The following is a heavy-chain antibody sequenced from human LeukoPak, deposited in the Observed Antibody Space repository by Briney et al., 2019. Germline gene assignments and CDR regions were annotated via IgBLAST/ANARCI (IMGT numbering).Heavy chain of an antibody. J-gene: IGHJ4*02. CDR2: ISGSGVST. V-gene: IGHV3-23*01. CDR1: GFSFSSYA. D-gene: IGHD1-26*01. CDR3: AKDSGSYLGHNFDY. Sequence: GGSLRLSCAASGFSFSSYAMSWVRQAPGKGLEWVSTISGSGVSTYYADSVKGRFTISRDNSKNTLYLQMNSLRAEDTAIYYCAKDSGSYLGHNFDYWGQGTLVTVSS.